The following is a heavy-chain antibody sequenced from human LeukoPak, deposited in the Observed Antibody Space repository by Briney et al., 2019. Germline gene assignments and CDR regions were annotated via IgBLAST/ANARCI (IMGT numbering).Heavy chain of an antibody. J-gene: IGHJ5*02. CDR2: IRYDGSNK. D-gene: IGHD1-1*01. CDR3: AKTATGTTILNWFDP. V-gene: IGHV3-30*02. Sequence: PGRSLRLSCAASGFTFSSYGMNWVRQAPGKGLEWVAFIRYDGSNKYYADSVKGRFTISRDNSKDTLYLQMNSLRAEDTAVYYCAKTATGTTILNWFDPWGQGTLVTVSS. CDR1: GFTFSSYG.